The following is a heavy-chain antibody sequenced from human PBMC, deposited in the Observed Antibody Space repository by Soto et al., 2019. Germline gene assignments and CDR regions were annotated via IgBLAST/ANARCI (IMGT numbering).Heavy chain of an antibody. V-gene: IGHV4-59*08. CDR2: IYHAGNT. CDR1: GESITAYY. Sequence: QVELQESGPGLVKPSETLSLSCSVSGESITAYYWSWLRQTPGKGLEWIGYIYHAGNTNYNPSLRGRVTMSADTSRNRFSLNLKSVTAADTAIYYCARLNYYFHHWGQGALVTVSS. J-gene: IGHJ4*02. D-gene: IGHD1-20*01. CDR3: ARLNYYFHH.